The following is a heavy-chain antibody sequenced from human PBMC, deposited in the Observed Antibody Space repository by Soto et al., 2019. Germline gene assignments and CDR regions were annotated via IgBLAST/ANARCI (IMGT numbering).Heavy chain of an antibody. D-gene: IGHD5-12*01. CDR3: ARDRAIVATIKSFDY. Sequence: QVQLVESGGGVVQPGRSLRLSCAASGFTFSSYAMHWVRQAPGKGLEWVAVISYDGSNKYYADSVKGRFTISRDNSKNTLDLQMNSLRAEDTAVYYCARDRAIVATIKSFDYWGQGTLVTVSS. CDR1: GFTFSSYA. CDR2: ISYDGSNK. V-gene: IGHV3-30-3*01. J-gene: IGHJ4*02.